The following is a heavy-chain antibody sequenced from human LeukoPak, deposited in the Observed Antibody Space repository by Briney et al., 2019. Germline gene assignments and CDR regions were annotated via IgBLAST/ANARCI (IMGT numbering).Heavy chain of an antibody. D-gene: IGHD3-22*01. Sequence: ASVKVSCKASGYTFTCYYMHWVRQAPGQGLEWMGWINPNSGGTNYAQKFQGRVTMTRDTSISTAYMELSRLRSDDTAVYYCARYDSSGYYDHDAFDIWGQGTMVTVSS. J-gene: IGHJ3*02. V-gene: IGHV1-2*02. CDR3: ARYDSSGYYDHDAFDI. CDR1: GYTFTCYY. CDR2: INPNSGGT.